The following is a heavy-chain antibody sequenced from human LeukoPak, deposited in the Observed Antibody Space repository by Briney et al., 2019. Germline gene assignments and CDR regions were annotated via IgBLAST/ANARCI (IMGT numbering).Heavy chain of an antibody. CDR3: AGSFSLDIAVAATLDY. V-gene: IGHV3-30*04. Sequence: GGSLRLSCAASGFTFSSYAMHWVRQAPGKGLEWVAVISYDGSNKYYADSVKGRFTISRDNSKNTLYLQMNSLRSDDTAVYYCAGSFSLDIAVAATLDYWGQGTLVTVSS. J-gene: IGHJ4*02. CDR1: GFTFSSYA. D-gene: IGHD6-19*01. CDR2: ISYDGSNK.